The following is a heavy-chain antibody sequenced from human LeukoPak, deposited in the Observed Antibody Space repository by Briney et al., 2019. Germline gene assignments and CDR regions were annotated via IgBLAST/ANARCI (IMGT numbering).Heavy chain of an antibody. D-gene: IGHD2-2*01. CDR2: IYSGGST. Sequence: GGSLRLSCAASGFTVSGNYMSWVRQVPWKGLEWVSVIYSGGSTYYADSVKGRFTISRDNSKNTVYLQMNSLRAEDTAVYYCARDLSDVVVPADPLDPWGQGTLVTVSS. CDR1: GFTVSGNY. V-gene: IGHV3-53*01. J-gene: IGHJ5*02. CDR3: ARDLSDVVVPADPLDP.